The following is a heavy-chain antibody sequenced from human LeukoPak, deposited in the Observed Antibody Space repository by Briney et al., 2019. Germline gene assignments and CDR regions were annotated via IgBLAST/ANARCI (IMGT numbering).Heavy chain of an antibody. Sequence: GGSLRLSCAASGFAFSSYSMNWVRQAPGKGLEWVSSISSSSSYIYYADSVKGRFTISRDNAKNSLYLQMNSLRAEDTAVYYCASRDRGYSGYDRDYWGQGTLVTVSS. J-gene: IGHJ4*02. CDR2: ISSSSSYI. D-gene: IGHD5-12*01. CDR1: GFAFSSYS. CDR3: ASRDRGYSGYDRDY. V-gene: IGHV3-21*01.